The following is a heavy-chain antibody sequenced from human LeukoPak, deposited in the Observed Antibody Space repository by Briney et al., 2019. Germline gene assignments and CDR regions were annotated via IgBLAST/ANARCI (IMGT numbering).Heavy chain of an antibody. CDR1: GFTFSSYA. V-gene: IGHV3-23*01. J-gene: IGHJ3*02. CDR2: IRGSGGST. CDR3: ANQDIVVVPAAMGDAFDI. D-gene: IGHD2-2*01. Sequence: GGSLRLSCAASGFTFSSYAMSWVRQAPGKGLEWVAAIRGSGGSTYYSDSVKGRFTIPRDNSKNTLYMQMNSLRAEDTAVYYCANQDIVVVPAAMGDAFDIWGQGTMVTVSS.